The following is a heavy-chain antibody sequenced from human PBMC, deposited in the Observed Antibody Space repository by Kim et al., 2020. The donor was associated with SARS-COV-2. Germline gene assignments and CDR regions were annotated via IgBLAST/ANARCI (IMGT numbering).Heavy chain of an antibody. D-gene: IGHD3-9*01. CDR1: GGSISTYY. J-gene: IGHJ6*02. Sequence: SETLSLTCTVSGGSISTYYWNWIRQPPGKGLEWIGCIYYSGSTNYNPSLKSRVTISVDTSKNQFSLRLSSVTAADTAVYYCARCVRYYDILTGYHQYYYYGMDVWGQGTTVTVSS. V-gene: IGHV4-59*13. CDR2: IYYSGST. CDR3: ARCVRYYDILTGYHQYYYYGMDV.